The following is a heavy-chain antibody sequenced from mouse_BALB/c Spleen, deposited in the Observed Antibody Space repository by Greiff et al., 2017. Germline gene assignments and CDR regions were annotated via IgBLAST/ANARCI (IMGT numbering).Heavy chain of an antibody. Sequence: QVQLQQSGAELARPGASVKMSCKASGYTFTSYTMRWVKQRPGQGLEWIGYINPSSGYTNYNQKFKDKATLTADKSSSTAYMQLSSLTSEDSAVYYGAREGRYDVWFAYWGQGTLVTVSA. J-gene: IGHJ3*01. CDR2: INPSSGYT. CDR3: AREGRYDVWFAY. D-gene: IGHD2-14*01. V-gene: IGHV1-4*01. CDR1: GYTFTSYT.